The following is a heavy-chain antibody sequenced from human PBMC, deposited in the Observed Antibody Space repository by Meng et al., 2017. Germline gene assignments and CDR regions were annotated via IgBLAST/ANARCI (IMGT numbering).Heavy chain of an antibody. CDR1: GYTFTSYG. CDR2: MNPNSGNT. D-gene: IGHD3-16*01. CDR3: ARLGTDAFDI. J-gene: IGHJ3*02. V-gene: IGHV1-8*03. Sequence: ASVKVSCKASGYTFTSYGISWVRQAPGQGLEWMGWMNPNSGNTGYAQKFQGRVTITRNTSISTAYMELSSLRSEDTAVYYCARLGTDAFDIWGQGTMVTVSS.